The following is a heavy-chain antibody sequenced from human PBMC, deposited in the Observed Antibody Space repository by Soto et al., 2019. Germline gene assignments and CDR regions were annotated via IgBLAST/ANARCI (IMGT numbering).Heavy chain of an antibody. V-gene: IGHV3-23*01. J-gene: IGHJ5*02. CDR3: AKNQGVELVPLATVDWFDP. CDR2: ISGSGFKK. Sequence: GGSLRLSCAASGFIFSNFGMSWVRQAPGKGLEWISSISGSGFKKYYADSVKGRFTISRDNSKSTVYLELNNLSAEDTAVYHCAKNQGVELVPLATVDWFDPWGQGSVVTVSS. D-gene: IGHD1-26*01. CDR1: GFIFSNFG.